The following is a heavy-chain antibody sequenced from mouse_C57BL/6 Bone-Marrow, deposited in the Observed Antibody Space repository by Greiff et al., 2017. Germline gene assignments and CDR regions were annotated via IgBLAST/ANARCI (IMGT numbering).Heavy chain of an antibody. CDR3: AKGGIRYFDV. CDR1: GYTFTSYW. J-gene: IGHJ1*03. D-gene: IGHD1-1*02. V-gene: IGHV1-61*01. CDR2: IYPSDSDT. Sequence: QVQLQQPGAELVRPGSSVKLSCKASGYTFTSYWMDWVKQRPGQGLEWIGNIYPSDSDTPYNQKFKDKATLTVDKSSSTAYMQLSSLTSEASADYYCAKGGIRYFDVWGTGTTVTVSS.